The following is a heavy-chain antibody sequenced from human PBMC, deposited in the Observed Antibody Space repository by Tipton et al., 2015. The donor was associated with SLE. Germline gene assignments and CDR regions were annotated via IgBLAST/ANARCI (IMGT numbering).Heavy chain of an antibody. J-gene: IGHJ4*02. CDR1: GFIFSNFG. CDR2: IWYDGNKI. V-gene: IGHV3-33*01. Sequence: SLRLSCAASGFIFSNFGMHWVRQAPGKGLEWVAVIWYDGNKIFYADSVKGRFTISRDNSKNTLHLQMNSLRAEDTAVYYCAREVSRYGGNSAIFDYWGQGTLVTVSS. D-gene: IGHD4-23*01. CDR3: AREVSRYGGNSAIFDY.